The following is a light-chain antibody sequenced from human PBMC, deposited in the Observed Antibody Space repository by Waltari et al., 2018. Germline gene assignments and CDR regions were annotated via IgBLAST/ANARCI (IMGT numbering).Light chain of an antibody. CDR2: DVG. Sequence: QSALTQPASVSGSPGQSITISCTGSSTAFGPSTFVSWYQQPPGKVPKLILYDVGNRPSGISHRFSASKSGNTASLTISGLQAEDDADYYCYSSAMSAFVVFGGGTKLTVL. CDR3: YSSAMSAFVV. J-gene: IGLJ3*02. V-gene: IGLV2-14*01. CDR1: STAFGPSTF.